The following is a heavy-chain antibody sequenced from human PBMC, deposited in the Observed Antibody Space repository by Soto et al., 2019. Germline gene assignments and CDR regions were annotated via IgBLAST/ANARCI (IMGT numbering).Heavy chain of an antibody. CDR1: GGSISSGGYY. CDR2: IYYSGST. Sequence: SETLSLTCTVSGGSISSGGYYWSWIRQHPGKGLEWIGYIYYSGSTYYNPSLKSRVTISVDTSKNQFSLKLSSVTAADTAVYYCAIDYYYDSSGYYKTRAAFDIWGQGTMVTVSS. V-gene: IGHV4-31*03. D-gene: IGHD3-22*01. J-gene: IGHJ3*02. CDR3: AIDYYYDSSGYYKTRAAFDI.